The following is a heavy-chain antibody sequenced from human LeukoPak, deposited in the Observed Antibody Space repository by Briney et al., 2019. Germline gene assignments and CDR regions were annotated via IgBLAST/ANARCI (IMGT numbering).Heavy chain of an antibody. Sequence: SETLSLTCSVSGGSISSSSYYWGWIRQPPGKGLEWIGNIHYSGSTIYNPSLKSRVTISVDTSKNQFSLKLNSVTAADTAVYYCAITWFGDQGENYWGQGTLVTVSS. V-gene: IGHV4-39*01. CDR2: IHYSGST. D-gene: IGHD3-10*01. CDR1: GGSISSSSYY. CDR3: AITWFGDQGENY. J-gene: IGHJ4*02.